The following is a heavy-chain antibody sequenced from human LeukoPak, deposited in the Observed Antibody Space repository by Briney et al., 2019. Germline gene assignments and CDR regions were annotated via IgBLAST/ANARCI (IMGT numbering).Heavy chain of an antibody. V-gene: IGHV3-48*03. CDR1: GFTFSSYE. Sequence: GGSLRLSCAASGFTFSSYEMNWVRQAPGKGLEWVSYISSSGSTIYYADSVKGRFTTSRDNAKNSLYLQMNSLRAEDTAVYYCARDASRRVGATIPGFDYWGQGTLVTVSS. D-gene: IGHD1-26*01. J-gene: IGHJ4*02. CDR2: ISSSGSTI. CDR3: ARDASRRVGATIPGFDY.